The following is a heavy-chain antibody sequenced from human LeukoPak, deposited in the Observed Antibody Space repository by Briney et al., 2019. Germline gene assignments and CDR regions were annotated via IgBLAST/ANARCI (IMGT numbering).Heavy chain of an antibody. D-gene: IGHD2-21*02. V-gene: IGHV1-24*01. CDR1: GYTLSELS. Sequence: ASVKLSCKVSGYTLSELSLHWVRQPPGKGLEWMGGFDPEDGETIYAQKFQGRLTMTEDTSTDTAYMELSSLRSEDTAVFYCATAIGGVVVTAHLTYWGQGTLVTVSS. CDR3: ATAIGGVVVTAHLTY. J-gene: IGHJ4*02. CDR2: FDPEDGET.